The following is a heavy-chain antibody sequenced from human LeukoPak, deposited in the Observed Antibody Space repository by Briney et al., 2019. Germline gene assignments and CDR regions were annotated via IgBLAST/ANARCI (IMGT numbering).Heavy chain of an antibody. Sequence: PGGSLRLSCAAYGFTFSSSWMHWVRHAPGKGLVWVSHIRTDGSSTTYADSVRGRFTISRDNAVNTVYLQMNGLRAEDTAVYYCATDGGYAADYWGQGVLVTVSS. V-gene: IGHV3-74*01. CDR1: GFTFSSSW. J-gene: IGHJ4*02. CDR3: ATDGGYAADY. D-gene: IGHD2-2*01. CDR2: IRTDGSST.